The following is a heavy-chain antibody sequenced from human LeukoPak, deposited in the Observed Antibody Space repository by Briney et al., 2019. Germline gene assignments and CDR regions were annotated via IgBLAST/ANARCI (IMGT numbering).Heavy chain of an antibody. CDR3: ARVTINGEQALDY. J-gene: IGHJ4*02. V-gene: IGHV3-74*01. D-gene: IGHD4-17*01. CDR1: GFTFKNYW. Sequence: GGSLRLSCAASGFTFKNYWMHWVRQAPGKGLVWVSRINVDASSTGYADSVKGRFTISRDNAKNTAYLQMNSLRAEDTAAYYCARVTINGEQALDYWGQGILVTVSS. CDR2: INVDASST.